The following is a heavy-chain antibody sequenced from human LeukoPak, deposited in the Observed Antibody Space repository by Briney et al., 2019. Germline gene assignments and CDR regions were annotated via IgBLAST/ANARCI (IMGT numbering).Heavy chain of an antibody. CDR2: ISSSGSTI. CDR3: ARSEDYIAAAGAPAY. J-gene: IGHJ4*02. CDR1: GFTFSDYY. D-gene: IGHD6-13*01. Sequence: GGSLRLSCAASGFTFSDYYMSWIRQAPGKGLEWVSYISSSGSTIYYADSVKGRLTISRDNAKNSLYLQMNSLRAEDTAVYYCARSEDYIAAAGAPAYWGQGTLVTVSS. V-gene: IGHV3-11*04.